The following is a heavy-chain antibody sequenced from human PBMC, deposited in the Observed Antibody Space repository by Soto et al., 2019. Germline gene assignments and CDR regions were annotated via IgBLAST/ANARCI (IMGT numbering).Heavy chain of an antibody. CDR2: IYYSGRTNHST. CDR3: ARLRDTDGYPWIYYGMDV. D-gene: IGHD5-18*01. CDR1: GGSITSHY. Sequence: QVLLQESGPGLVKPSETLSLTCRVSGGSITSHYWTWIRQPPGKGLEWIGYIYYSGRTNHSTNYSPALKSRLTMSMDTSVNQLSLKLNSVNAADAAIYYCARLRDTDGYPWIYYGMDVWGPGTMVTVSS. V-gene: IGHV4-59*11. J-gene: IGHJ6*02.